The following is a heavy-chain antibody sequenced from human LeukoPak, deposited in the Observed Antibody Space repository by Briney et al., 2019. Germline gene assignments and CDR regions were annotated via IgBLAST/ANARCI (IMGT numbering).Heavy chain of an antibody. CDR3: ARHFGHGDYPLDY. Sequence: SETLSHTCTVSGGSISGYYWSWIRQPPGKGLEWIAYIFYSGSTNYNPSLKSRVTISVDTSKNQFSLTLSSVTAADTAVYYCARHFGHGDYPLDYWGQGTLVTVSS. V-gene: IGHV4-59*08. CDR2: IFYSGST. J-gene: IGHJ4*02. D-gene: IGHD4-17*01. CDR1: GGSISGYY.